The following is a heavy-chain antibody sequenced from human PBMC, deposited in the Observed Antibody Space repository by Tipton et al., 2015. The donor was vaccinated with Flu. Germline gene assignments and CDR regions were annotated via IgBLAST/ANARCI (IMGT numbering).Heavy chain of an antibody. D-gene: IGHD1-26*01. CDR3: ARTRSGNYLDDAFDI. J-gene: IGHJ3*02. V-gene: IGHV4-61*09. CDR2: VYTSGST. Sequence: TLSLTCNVSGGSISSGSYYWSWIRQPAGKGLEWIGQVYTSGSTNYSPSVQSRVTMSVDTAKNQFSLKLSSVTAADTAVYYCARTRSGNYLDDAFDIWGQGTMVTVSS. CDR1: GGSISSGSYY.